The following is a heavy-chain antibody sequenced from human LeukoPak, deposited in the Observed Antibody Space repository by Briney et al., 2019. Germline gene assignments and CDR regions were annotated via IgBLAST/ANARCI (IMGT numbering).Heavy chain of an antibody. J-gene: IGHJ3*02. CDR2: ISSSGSTI. Sequence: GGSLRLSSAASGFTFSSYEMNWVRQAPGKGLEWVSYISSSGSTIYYADSVKGRFTISRDNAKNSLYLQMNSLRAEDTAVYYCARDEDSYGYGDAFDIWGQGTMVTVSS. CDR1: GFTFSSYE. CDR3: ARDEDSYGYGDAFDI. D-gene: IGHD5-18*01. V-gene: IGHV3-48*03.